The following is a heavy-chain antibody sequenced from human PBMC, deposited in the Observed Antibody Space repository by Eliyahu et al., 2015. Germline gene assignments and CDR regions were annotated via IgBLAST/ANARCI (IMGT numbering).Heavy chain of an antibody. CDR3: AREVNEPGDSDAFDV. CDR2: IHYSGTS. Sequence: QVQLQESGPGLVKPSQTLSLTCTVSGGXISSDNYFWGWNRQHPGKGLEWIGFIHYSGTSYYNPSLKSRVTISVDTSKNQFSLEVYSVTAADTAIYYCAREVNEPGDSDAFDVWGHGTMVTVSS. V-gene: IGHV4-31*03. D-gene: IGHD1-1*01. CDR1: GGXISSDNYF. J-gene: IGHJ3*01.